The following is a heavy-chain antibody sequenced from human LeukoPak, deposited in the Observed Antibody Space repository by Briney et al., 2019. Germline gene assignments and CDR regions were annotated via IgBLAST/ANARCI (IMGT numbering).Heavy chain of an antibody. D-gene: IGHD3-3*01. Sequence: SVKVSCKASGYTFTSYYMHWVRQAPGQGLEWMGGIIPIFGTANYAQKFQGRVTITADESTSTAYMELSSLRSEDTAVYYCARRSGSGFDYWGQGTLVTVSS. V-gene: IGHV1-69*13. CDR3: ARRSGSGFDY. J-gene: IGHJ4*02. CDR2: IIPIFGTA. CDR1: GYTFTSYY.